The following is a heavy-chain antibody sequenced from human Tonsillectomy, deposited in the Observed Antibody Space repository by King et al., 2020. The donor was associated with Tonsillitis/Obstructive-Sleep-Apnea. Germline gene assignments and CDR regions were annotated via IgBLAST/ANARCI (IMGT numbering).Heavy chain of an antibody. J-gene: IGHJ3*01. Sequence: QLQESGPGLVKALQTLSLTCTVSGASISSGAYYWNWIRQHPGKGLEWIGYIYYSGSTDYIPSLRSRVTISVDTSKNQFSLKLTSVTAADTAVYYCARSYSGGRHDVAFDVWGQGTVVTVSS. CDR1: GASISSGAYY. D-gene: IGHD2-15*01. CDR2: IYYSGST. V-gene: IGHV4-31*03. CDR3: ARSYSGGRHDVAFDV.